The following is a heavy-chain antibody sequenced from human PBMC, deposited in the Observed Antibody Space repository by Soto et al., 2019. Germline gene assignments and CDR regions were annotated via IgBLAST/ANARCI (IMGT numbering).Heavy chain of an antibody. D-gene: IGHD2-8*01. Sequence: PGGSLRLSCTGSGFSFFSYAMSWVRQAPGKGLEWVSTISGSGGHTYYADSVKGRFVVSRDNDKNTVYLHMSSLTGEDTAVHFCAKIEMGWFAHWGQGTQVTVSS. J-gene: IGHJ5*02. CDR2: ISGSGGHT. CDR3: AKIEMGWFAH. CDR1: GFSFFSYA. V-gene: IGHV3-23*01.